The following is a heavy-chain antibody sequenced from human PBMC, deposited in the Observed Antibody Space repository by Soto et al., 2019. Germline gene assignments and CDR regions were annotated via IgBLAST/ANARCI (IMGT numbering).Heavy chain of an antibody. D-gene: IGHD6-19*01. Sequence: GGSLRLSCTASGFTFGDYAMSWFRQAPGKGLEWVGFIRSKAYGGTTEYAASVKGRFTISRDDSKSIAYLQMNSLKTEDTAVYYCTRGSPSTVTTLIRHIAVAPPGSNWFDPWGQGTLVTVSS. CDR2: IRSKAYGGTT. CDR3: TRGSPSTVTTLIRHIAVAPPGSNWFDP. J-gene: IGHJ5*02. CDR1: GFTFGDYA. V-gene: IGHV3-49*03.